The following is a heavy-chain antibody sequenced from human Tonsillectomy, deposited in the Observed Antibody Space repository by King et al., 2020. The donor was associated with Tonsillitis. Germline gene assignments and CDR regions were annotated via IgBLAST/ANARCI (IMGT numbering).Heavy chain of an antibody. Sequence: VQLQESGPGLVKPSETLSLTCTVSGGSISSYYWSWIRQPPGKGLEWIGYIYYSGSTNYNPSLKSRVTISVDTSKNQFSLKLSSVTAPDTTVYYCARQGRGTWYFDYWGQGTLVTVSS. CDR2: IYYSGST. CDR1: GGSISSYY. V-gene: IGHV4-59*08. D-gene: IGHD1-14*01. CDR3: ARQGRGTWYFDY. J-gene: IGHJ4*02.